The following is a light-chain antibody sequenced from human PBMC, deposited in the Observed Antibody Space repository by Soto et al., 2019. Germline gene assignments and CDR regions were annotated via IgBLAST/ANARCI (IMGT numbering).Light chain of an antibody. CDR2: DVS. J-gene: IGLJ3*02. CDR3: CSYAGGFTWV. Sequence: QSALTQPRSVSGSPGQSVTISCTGTSSDVGGYNYVSWYQQHPGKAPKLMIYDVSNRPSGVPDRFSGSKSGNSASLTISGLQAEDEAEYSCCSYAGGFTWVFGGGTKLTVL. CDR1: SSDVGGYNY. V-gene: IGLV2-11*01.